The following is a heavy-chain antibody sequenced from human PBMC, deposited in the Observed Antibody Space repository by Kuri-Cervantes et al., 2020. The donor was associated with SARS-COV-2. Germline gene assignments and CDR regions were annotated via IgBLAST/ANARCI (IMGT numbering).Heavy chain of an antibody. D-gene: IGHD2-21*02. CDR1: GGSISSSNW. V-gene: IGHV4-4*02. CDR3: ARDTGYYGGDCSAFDI. Sequence: GSLRLSCAVSGGSISSSNWWSWVRQPPGKGLEWIGEIYHSGSTNYNPSLKSRVTISVDKSKNQFSLKLSSVTAADTAVYYCARDTGYYGGDCSAFDIWGQGTMVTVSS. J-gene: IGHJ3*02. CDR2: IYHSGST.